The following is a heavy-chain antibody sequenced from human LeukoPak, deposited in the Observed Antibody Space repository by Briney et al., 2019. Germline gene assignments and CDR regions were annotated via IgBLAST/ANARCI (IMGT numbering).Heavy chain of an antibody. CDR1: GFTFSSYS. V-gene: IGHV3-48*01. CDR3: AKDSHSFDWLSYMDV. D-gene: IGHD3-9*01. CDR2: ISSSSSTT. J-gene: IGHJ6*03. Sequence: PGGSLRLSCAASGFTFSSYSMNWVRQAPGKGLEWVSYISSSSSTTYYADSVKGRFTISRDNSENTLYLQMNSLRAEDTAVYYCAKDSHSFDWLSYMDVWGKGTTVTISS.